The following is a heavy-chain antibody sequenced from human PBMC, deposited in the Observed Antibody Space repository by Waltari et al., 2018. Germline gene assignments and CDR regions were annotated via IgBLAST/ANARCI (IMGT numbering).Heavy chain of an antibody. V-gene: IGHV3-48*04. J-gene: IGHJ6*03. CDR2: ISSSSSTI. CDR1: GFTFSSYS. D-gene: IGHD3-9*01. CDR3: ARGDWDLLDNYYYYMDV. Sequence: EVQLVESGGGLVQPGGSLRLSCAASGFTFSSYSMNWVRQAPGKGLEWVSYISSSSSTIYYADSVKGRFTISRDNAKNSLYLQMNSLRAEDTAVYYCARGDWDLLDNYYYYMDVWGKGTTVTVSS.